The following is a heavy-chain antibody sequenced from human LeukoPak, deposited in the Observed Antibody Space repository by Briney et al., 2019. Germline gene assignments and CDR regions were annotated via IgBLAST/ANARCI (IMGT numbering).Heavy chain of an antibody. CDR2: IIPIFGTA. Sequence: ASVKVSCKASGGTFSSYAISWVRQAPGQGLEWMGGIIPIFGTANYAQKFQGRVTITADKSTSTAYMELSSLRSEDTAVYYCATGSSGYLPFDYWGQGTLVTVSS. D-gene: IGHD3-22*01. V-gene: IGHV1-69*06. CDR3: ATGSSGYLPFDY. CDR1: GGTFSSYA. J-gene: IGHJ4*02.